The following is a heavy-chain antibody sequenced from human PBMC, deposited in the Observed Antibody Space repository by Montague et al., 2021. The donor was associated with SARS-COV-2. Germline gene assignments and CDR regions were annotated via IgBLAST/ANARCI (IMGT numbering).Heavy chain of an antibody. CDR1: GGSISSSSYY. Sequence: SETLSLTCTVSGGSISSSSYYWGWIRQPPGKGPEWIGSIYYSGTTFYXPSLRSRVTMSVDTSKNQFSLKLSSVTAADTAVFYCARKDGGDWYFDLWGRGTLVTVSS. D-gene: IGHD2-15*01. V-gene: IGHV4-39*01. J-gene: IGHJ2*01. CDR3: ARKDGGDWYFDL. CDR2: IYYSGTT.